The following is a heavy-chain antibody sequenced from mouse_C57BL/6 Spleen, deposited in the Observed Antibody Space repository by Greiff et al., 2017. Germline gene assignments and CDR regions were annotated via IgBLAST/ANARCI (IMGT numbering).Heavy chain of an antibody. CDR1: GYTFTDYE. Sequence: QVQLQQSGAELVRPGASVTLSCKASGYTFTDYEMHWVKQTPVHGLEWIGAIDPETGGTAYNQKFKGKAILTADKSSSTAYMELRSLTSEDSAVYYWTRRGVLYYFDDWGQGTTLTVSS. V-gene: IGHV1-15*01. J-gene: IGHJ2*01. CDR2: IDPETGGT. CDR3: TRRGVLYYFDD.